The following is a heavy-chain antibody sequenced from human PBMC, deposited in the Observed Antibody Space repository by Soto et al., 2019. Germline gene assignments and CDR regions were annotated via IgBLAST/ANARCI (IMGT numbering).Heavy chain of an antibody. Sequence: QVQLQQWGAGLLKPSETLSLTCAVYGGFVTSGSYYWSWIRQPPGKGLHWIGEMSHSGGTHFNPSLKSRVTISVDTSKNQFTLKMSSVTAADTALYYCARVERGTATTVVDAFDIWGPGTMVTVSS. D-gene: IGHD1-1*01. CDR3: ARVERGTATTVVDAFDI. V-gene: IGHV4-34*01. CDR2: MSHSGGT. J-gene: IGHJ3*02. CDR1: GGFVTSGSYY.